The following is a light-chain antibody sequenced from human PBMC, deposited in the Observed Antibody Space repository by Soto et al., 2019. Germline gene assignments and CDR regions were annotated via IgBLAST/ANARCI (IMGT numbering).Light chain of an antibody. CDR3: NQRGDWPLYT. CDR2: DAS. Sequence: EIVLTQSPATLSLSPGERATLSCSASQSISYNLAWYQQKPGQAPRLLIYDASNRATGVPARFSGSGSGTDFTLSISSLEPEDFAVYYCNQRGDWPLYTFGQGSSLEIK. J-gene: IGKJ2*01. V-gene: IGKV3-11*01. CDR1: QSISYN.